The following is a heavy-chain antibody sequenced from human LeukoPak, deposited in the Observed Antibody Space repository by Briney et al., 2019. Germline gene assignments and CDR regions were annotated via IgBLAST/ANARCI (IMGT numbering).Heavy chain of an antibody. D-gene: IGHD3-10*01. CDR3: ARDSYGSVTWGNWFDP. V-gene: IGHV4-4*07. CDR1: GGSISSYY. Sequence: SETLSLTCTVSGGSISSYYCNWIRQPAGRGLEWIGRIYSSGSTNYNPSLKSRVTMSVDTSKNQFSLKLNSVTAADTAVYYCARDSYGSVTWGNWFDPWGQGTLVTVSS. J-gene: IGHJ5*02. CDR2: IYSSGST.